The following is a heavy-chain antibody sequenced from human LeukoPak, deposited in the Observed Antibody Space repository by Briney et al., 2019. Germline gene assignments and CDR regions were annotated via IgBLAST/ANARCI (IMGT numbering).Heavy chain of an antibody. D-gene: IGHD4-23*01. CDR3: ATILFPDYGGNSVDY. J-gene: IGHJ4*02. CDR2: IYYSGST. CDR1: GGSISSGSYY. V-gene: IGHV4-61*01. Sequence: SETLSLTCTVSGGSISSGSYYWSWIRQPPGRGLEWIGYIYYSGSTNYNPSLKSRVTISVDTSKNQFSLKLSSVTAADTAVYYCATILFPDYGGNSVDYWGQGTLVTVSS.